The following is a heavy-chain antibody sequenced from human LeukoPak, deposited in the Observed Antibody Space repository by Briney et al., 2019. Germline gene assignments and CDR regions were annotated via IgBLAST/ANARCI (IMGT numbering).Heavy chain of an antibody. CDR2: IYSGGST. V-gene: IGHV3-53*01. CDR1: GFTVSSNY. CDR3: ARDRLYGSGSDHYYYYYGMDV. Sequence: GGSLRLSCAASGFTVSSNYMSWVRQAPGKGLEWVSVIYSGGSTYYADSVKGRFTISRDNSKNTLYLQMNSLRAEDTAVYYCARDRLYGSGSDHYYYYYGMDVWGQGTTVTVSS. D-gene: IGHD3-10*01. J-gene: IGHJ6*02.